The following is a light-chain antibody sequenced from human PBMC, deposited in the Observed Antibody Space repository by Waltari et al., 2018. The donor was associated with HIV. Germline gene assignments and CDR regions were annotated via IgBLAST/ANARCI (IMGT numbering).Light chain of an antibody. V-gene: IGLV2-14*01. CDR1: SSDVGGHNY. CDR3: RSFTSSSLYV. Sequence: QSALTQPASVSGSPGQSLTISCPGTSSDVGGHNYVSWYQQHPGKAPKLMIYEVSNRPSGVSDRFSGSKSGNTASLTISGLQAEDEADYYCRSFTSSSLYVFGTGTKVTVL. J-gene: IGLJ1*01. CDR2: EVS.